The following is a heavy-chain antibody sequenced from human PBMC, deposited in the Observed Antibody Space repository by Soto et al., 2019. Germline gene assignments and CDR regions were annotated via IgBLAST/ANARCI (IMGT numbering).Heavy chain of an antibody. CDR3: ARDRGYCSSTSCHSESGAFDI. Sequence: PSETLSLTCTVSGGSISSGGYYRSWIRQHPGKGLEWIGYIYYSGSTYYNPSLKSRVTISVDTSKNQFSLKLSSVTAADTAVYYCARDRGYCSSTSCHSESGAFDIWGQGTMVTVSS. CDR2: IYYSGST. V-gene: IGHV4-31*03. CDR1: GGSISSGGYY. J-gene: IGHJ3*02. D-gene: IGHD2-2*01.